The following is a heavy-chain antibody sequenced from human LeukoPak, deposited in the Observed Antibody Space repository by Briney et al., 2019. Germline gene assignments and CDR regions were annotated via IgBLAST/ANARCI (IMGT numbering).Heavy chain of an antibody. D-gene: IGHD5-24*01. CDR2: IYSTGTT. J-gene: IGHJ4*02. CDR1: GTFVSGFY. Sequence: SETLSLTCTVSGTFVSGFYWTWIRQPPGKGLEWIGLIYSTGTTSHNSSLQSRVTISVDTSKNQFSLKLKSVIAADTAIYYCGGRWRGTIDYWGQGTLVTVSS. CDR3: GGRWRGTIDY. V-gene: IGHV4-4*09.